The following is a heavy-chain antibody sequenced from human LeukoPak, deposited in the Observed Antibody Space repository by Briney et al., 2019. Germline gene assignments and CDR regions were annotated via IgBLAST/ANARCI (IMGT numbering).Heavy chain of an antibody. V-gene: IGHV4-38-2*01. J-gene: IGHJ4*02. Sequence: SETLSLTCAVSGYSITTGYHWAGIRQTPGKGREGFGSIYHNESTYYHPSLKSRVTMSADTYKNHFSLKLSSVPAADTAVYYCARGSRGYYFDYWGQGTLVTVSS. CDR3: ARGSRGYYFDY. CDR1: GYSITTGYH. CDR2: IYHNEST.